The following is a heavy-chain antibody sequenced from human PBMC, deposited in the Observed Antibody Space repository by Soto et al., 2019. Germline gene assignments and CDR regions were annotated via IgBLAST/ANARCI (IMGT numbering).Heavy chain of an antibody. CDR1: GYTFTSYG. CDR2: ISAYNGNT. CDR3: ASVTYYYGSGRDYYGMDV. D-gene: IGHD3-10*01. Sequence: QVQLVQSGAEVKKPGASVKVSCKASGYTFTSYGISWVRQAPGQGLEWMGWISAYNGNTNYAQKLQGRVTMTTDTSTSTAYMELRSLRADDTAVYYCASVTYYYGSGRDYYGMDVWGQGTTVTVSS. J-gene: IGHJ6*02. V-gene: IGHV1-18*01.